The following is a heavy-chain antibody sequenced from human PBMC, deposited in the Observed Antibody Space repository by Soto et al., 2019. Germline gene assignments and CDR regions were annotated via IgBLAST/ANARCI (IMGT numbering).Heavy chain of an antibody. CDR1: GFTFSDYS. Sequence: EVQLVESGGGLVQPGGSLRLSCAASGFTFSDYSMSWVRQTPGKGLEWVANIKEDGSQTMSLDSVKGRFTISRDNAKNSLELEMNSLRAEETAIYYCVRDELGIYIIYRFDYWGQGTLVTVSS. D-gene: IGHD1-26*01. CDR2: IKEDGSQT. CDR3: VRDELGIYIIYRFDY. V-gene: IGHV3-7*03. J-gene: IGHJ4*02.